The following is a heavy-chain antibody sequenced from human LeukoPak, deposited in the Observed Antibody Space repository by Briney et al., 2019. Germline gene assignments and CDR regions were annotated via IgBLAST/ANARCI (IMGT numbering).Heavy chain of an antibody. Sequence: GGSLRLSCAASGFTFSSYWMHWVRQAPGKGLVWVSRINSDGSSTSYADFVKGRFTISRDNAKNTLYLQMNSLRAEDTAVYYCARAMYYYDSSGYYRTDAFDIWGQGTMVTVSS. J-gene: IGHJ3*02. CDR3: ARAMYYYDSSGYYRTDAFDI. CDR1: GFTFSSYW. V-gene: IGHV3-74*01. D-gene: IGHD3-22*01. CDR2: INSDGSST.